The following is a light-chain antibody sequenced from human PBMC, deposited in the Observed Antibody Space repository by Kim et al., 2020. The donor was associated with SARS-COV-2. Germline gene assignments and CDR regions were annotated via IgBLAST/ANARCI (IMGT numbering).Light chain of an antibody. J-gene: IGKJ1*01. CDR1: QSVSSN. Sequence: EIVMTQSPATLSVSPGERATLSCRASQSVSSNLAWYQQKPGQAPRLLIYGASTRATGFPARFSGSGSGTEFTLTISSLQSEDFAVYYCQQYNNWQTFGQGTKVDIK. CDR3: QQYNNWQT. V-gene: IGKV3-15*01. CDR2: GAS.